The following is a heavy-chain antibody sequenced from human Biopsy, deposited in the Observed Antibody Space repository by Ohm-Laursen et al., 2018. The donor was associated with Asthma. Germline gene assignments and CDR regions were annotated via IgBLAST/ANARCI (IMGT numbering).Heavy chain of an antibody. CDR2: ISKDASTQ. D-gene: IGHD1-1*01. Sequence: SLRLSCAASGFSFSNFAIHWVRQAPGKGLEWVGVISKDASTQDYADSVKGRFTMARDNSKNTLDLQINSLREEDTAVYYCVRDGTDDAFDIWGRGTVVSVSS. CDR3: VRDGTDDAFDI. V-gene: IGHV3-30*11. J-gene: IGHJ3*02. CDR1: GFSFSNFA.